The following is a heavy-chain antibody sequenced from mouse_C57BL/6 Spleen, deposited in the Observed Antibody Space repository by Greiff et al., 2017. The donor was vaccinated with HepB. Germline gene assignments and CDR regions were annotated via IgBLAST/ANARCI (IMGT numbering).Heavy chain of an antibody. CDR1: GYTFTSYW. Sequence: QVQLQQPGAELVKPGASVKMSCKASGYTFTSYWITWVKQRPGQGLEWIGDIYPGSGSTNYNEKFKSKATLTVDTSSSTAYMQLSSLTSEDSAVYYCAREDGNYEDFDYWGQGTTLTVSS. CDR3: AREDGNYEDFDY. D-gene: IGHD2-1*01. V-gene: IGHV1-55*01. J-gene: IGHJ2*01. CDR2: IYPGSGST.